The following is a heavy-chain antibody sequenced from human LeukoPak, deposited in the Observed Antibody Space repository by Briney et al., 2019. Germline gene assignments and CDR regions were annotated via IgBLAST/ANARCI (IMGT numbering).Heavy chain of an antibody. D-gene: IGHD4-4*01. CDR3: ARVDLQDIIIDY. J-gene: IGHJ4*02. Sequence: GGSLRLSCAASGFTFSPSAMSWVRQAPGKGLQWVSGIGGDSRTHYTDSVEGRFTISRDNSKNVLYLQMDNLRVEDTAVYYCARVDLQDIIIDYWGQGTLVTVSS. CDR1: GFTFSPSA. V-gene: IGHV3-23*01. CDR2: IGGDSRT.